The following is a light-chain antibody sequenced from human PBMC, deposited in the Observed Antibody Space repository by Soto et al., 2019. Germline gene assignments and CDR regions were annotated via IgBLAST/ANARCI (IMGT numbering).Light chain of an antibody. J-gene: IGKJ5*01. Sequence: EIVLTQSPGTLSLSPGERATLSCSASQSVSSYLAWYQQKPGQAPRLLIYGASSRATGIPDRFSGSGPGTDFTLTISRLEPEDFAVYYCQQYGSSPSVTFGQGTRLEIK. V-gene: IGKV3-20*01. CDR2: GAS. CDR1: QSVSSY. CDR3: QQYGSSPSVT.